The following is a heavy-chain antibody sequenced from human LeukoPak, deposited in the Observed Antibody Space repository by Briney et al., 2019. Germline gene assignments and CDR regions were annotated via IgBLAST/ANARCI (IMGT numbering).Heavy chain of an antibody. CDR2: ISSSGSTI. Sequence: PGRSLRLSCAASGFTFSSYEMNWVRQAPGKGLEWVSYISSSGSTIYYADSVKGRFTISRDNAKNSLYLQMNSLRAEDTAVYYCARGRGPLWFGESEESFDYWGQGTLVTVSS. V-gene: IGHV3-48*03. CDR3: ARGRGPLWFGESEESFDY. J-gene: IGHJ4*02. D-gene: IGHD3-10*01. CDR1: GFTFSSYE.